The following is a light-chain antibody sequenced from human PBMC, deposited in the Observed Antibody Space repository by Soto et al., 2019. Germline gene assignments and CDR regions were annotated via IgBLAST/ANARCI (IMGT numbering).Light chain of an antibody. Sequence: QSALTQPASVSGSPVQSITISCTGTSSDVGGYNYVSWYQQHPGKAPKLMIYEVSTRPSGVSNRFSGSKSGNTASLTISGLQAEDEADYYCSSYTSSSTWVFGGGTKLTVL. CDR3: SSYTSSSTWV. J-gene: IGLJ3*02. V-gene: IGLV2-14*01. CDR2: EVS. CDR1: SSDVGGYNY.